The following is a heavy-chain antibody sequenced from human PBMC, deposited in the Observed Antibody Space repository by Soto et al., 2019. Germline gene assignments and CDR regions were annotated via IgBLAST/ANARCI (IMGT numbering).Heavy chain of an antibody. V-gene: IGHV3-11*06. Sequence: SLRLSCAASGLTFSDYYMGWIRQAPGKGLEWVSYISSSSSYTNYADSVKGRFTISRDNAKNSLYLQMNSLRAEDTAVYYCARDPYDYVSGSYRDHYFDYWGQGTLVTGSS. CDR1: GLTFSDYY. J-gene: IGHJ4*02. CDR3: ARDPYDYVSGSYRDHYFDY. D-gene: IGHD3-16*02. CDR2: ISSSSSYT.